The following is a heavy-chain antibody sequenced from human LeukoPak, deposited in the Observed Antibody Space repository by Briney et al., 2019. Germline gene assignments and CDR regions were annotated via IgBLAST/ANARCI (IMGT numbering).Heavy chain of an antibody. CDR3: ARGYYFDSSAYYYYYY. CDR2: INHSGST. V-gene: IGHV4-34*01. Sequence: SETLSLTCAVYGGSFSGYYWSWIRQPPGKGLEWIGEINHSGSTNSNPSLKSRVTISVDTSKNQFSLKLNSVTAADTAVYYCARGYYFDSSAYYYYYYWGQGTLVTVSS. D-gene: IGHD3-22*01. J-gene: IGHJ4*02. CDR1: GGSFSGYY.